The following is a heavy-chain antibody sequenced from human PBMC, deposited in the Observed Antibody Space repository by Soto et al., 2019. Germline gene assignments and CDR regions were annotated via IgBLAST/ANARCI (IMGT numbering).Heavy chain of an antibody. CDR3: ARHTAYSSSLLSYGMDV. CDR2: IYPGDSDT. J-gene: IGHJ6*02. CDR1: GYSFTSYW. Sequence: GESLKISCKVSGYSFTSYWIGWVRQMPGKGLEWMGIIYPGDSDTRYSPSFQGQVTISADKSISTAYLQWSSLKASDTAMYYCARHTAYSSSLLSYGMDVWGQGTTVTVSS. D-gene: IGHD6-13*01. V-gene: IGHV5-51*01.